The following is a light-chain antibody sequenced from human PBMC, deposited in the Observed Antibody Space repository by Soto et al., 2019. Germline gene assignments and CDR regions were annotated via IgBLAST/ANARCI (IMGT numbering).Light chain of an antibody. CDR3: QAWDSSTGV. Sequence: SYELTQPPSVSVSPGQTASITCSGDKLGDKFASWYQQKSGQSPVLVIYQDTKRPSGIPERFSGSNSGNTATLTISGTQAMDEADYYCQAWDSSTGVFGTGTKLTVL. CDR2: QDT. V-gene: IGLV3-1*01. CDR1: KLGDKF. J-gene: IGLJ1*01.